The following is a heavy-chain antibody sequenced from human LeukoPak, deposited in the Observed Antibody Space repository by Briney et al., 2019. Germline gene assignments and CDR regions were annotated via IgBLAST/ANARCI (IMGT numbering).Heavy chain of an antibody. Sequence: GGSLRLSCAASGFTFSDYYMSWIRQAPGKGLEWDSYISSSGSTIYYADSVKGRFTISRDNAKNSLYLQMNSLRAEDTAVYYCARDVGIAARQDWFDPWGQGTLVTVSS. V-gene: IGHV3-11*01. CDR3: ARDVGIAARQDWFDP. CDR1: GFTFSDYY. CDR2: ISSSGSTI. D-gene: IGHD6-6*01. J-gene: IGHJ5*02.